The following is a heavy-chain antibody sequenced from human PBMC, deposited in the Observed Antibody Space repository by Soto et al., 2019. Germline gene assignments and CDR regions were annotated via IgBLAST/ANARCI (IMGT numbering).Heavy chain of an antibody. J-gene: IGHJ4*01. CDR1: GFTFSSYA. D-gene: IGHD3-10*01. V-gene: IGHV3-23*01. CDR3: ARGRYYFDF. CDR2: ISVNGGST. Sequence: GGSLRLSCAASGFTFSSYAMSWVRQAPGKGLEWVSVISVNGGSTYYADSVKGRFTISRDNSKKTLCLQMNSLRAEDTAIYYCARGRYYFDFWGQGILVTVSS.